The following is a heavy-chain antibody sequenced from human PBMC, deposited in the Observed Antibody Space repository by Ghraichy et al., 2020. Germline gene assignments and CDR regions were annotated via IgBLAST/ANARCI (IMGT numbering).Heavy chain of an antibody. CDR2: IKTTGTT. Sequence: GGSLRLSCAAPGITFSNVWMSWVRQAPGKGLEWVGRIKTTGTTDYAAPVKGRFTISRDDSKKMLYLQMNSLKTEDTAAYYCTIYNQKDAFDFWGQGTVVTVSS. V-gene: IGHV3-15*05. CDR3: TIYNQKDAFDF. J-gene: IGHJ3*01. D-gene: IGHD1-14*01. CDR1: GITFSNVW.